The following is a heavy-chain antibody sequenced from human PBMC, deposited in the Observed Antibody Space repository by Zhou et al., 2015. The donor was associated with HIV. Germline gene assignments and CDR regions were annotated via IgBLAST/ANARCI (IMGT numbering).Heavy chain of an antibody. Sequence: QVQLVQSGAEVKKPGASVKVSCKASGYTFTGYYMHWVRQAPGQGLEWMGRINPNSGGTNYAQKFQGRVTMTRDTSISTAYMELSRLRSDDTAVYYCARARLQNSLRYFDWLLPEVDVWGQGTTVTVSS. CDR1: GYTFTGYY. V-gene: IGHV1-2*06. CDR2: INPNSGGT. CDR3: ARARLQNSLRYFDWLLPEVDV. D-gene: IGHD3-9*01. J-gene: IGHJ6*02.